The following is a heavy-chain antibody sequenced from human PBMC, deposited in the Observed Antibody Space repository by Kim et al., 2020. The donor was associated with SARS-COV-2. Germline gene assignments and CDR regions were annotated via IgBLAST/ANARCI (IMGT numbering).Heavy chain of an antibody. CDR3: VRSMYRNAWNGGFDY. CDR2: ISTNGGST. D-gene: IGHD1-1*01. V-gene: IGHV3-64D*09. CDR1: GFTFSSYV. Sequence: GGSLRLFCSASGFTFSSYVMHWVRQAPGKELEYVSGISTNGGSTYYADSVKGRFTISRDNSKNTLYLQMSSLRAEDTTVYYCVRSMYRNAWNGGFDYWGQGTLVTVSS. J-gene: IGHJ4*02.